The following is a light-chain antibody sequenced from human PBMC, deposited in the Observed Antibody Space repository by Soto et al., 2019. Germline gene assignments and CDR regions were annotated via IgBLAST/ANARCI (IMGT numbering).Light chain of an antibody. Sequence: EIVMTQSPATLSVSPGERATLSCRASQSVSSNLAWYQQKPGQAPRLLMYGASTRATGIPARFSGSGSGTEFALTVGSLQSEDFAVYDCQQYNNWPPWTFGQGTKVEIK. V-gene: IGKV3-15*01. CDR2: GAS. CDR3: QQYNNWPPWT. J-gene: IGKJ1*01. CDR1: QSVSSN.